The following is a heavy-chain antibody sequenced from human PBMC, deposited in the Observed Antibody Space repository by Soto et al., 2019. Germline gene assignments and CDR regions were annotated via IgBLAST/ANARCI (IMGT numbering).Heavy chain of an antibody. V-gene: IGHV1-2*02. CDR2: INPNSGGT. CDR1: GYTFSGFY. CDR3: ASDAETGTAGLDF. D-gene: IGHD6-19*01. Sequence: ASVKVSCKASGYTFSGFYMHWVRQAPGQGLEWMGWINPNSGGTKSAEKFQGRVTMTRDTSISTAYMELSRLTSDDTAVYYCASDAETGTAGLDFWGQGTQVTVSS. J-gene: IGHJ4*02.